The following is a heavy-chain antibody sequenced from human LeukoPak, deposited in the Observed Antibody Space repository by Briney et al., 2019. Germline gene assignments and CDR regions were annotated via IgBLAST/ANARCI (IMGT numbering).Heavy chain of an antibody. CDR1: GGSISSYY. CDR2: IYYSGST. Sequence: SETLSLTCTVSGGSISSYYWSWIRQPPGKGLEWIGYIYYSGSTNYNPSLKSRVTISVDTSKNQFSLKLSSVTAADTAVYYCARVLYSRRGDDAFDIWGQGTMVTVSS. CDR3: ARVLYSRRGDDAFDI. D-gene: IGHD2-8*01. J-gene: IGHJ3*02. V-gene: IGHV4-59*01.